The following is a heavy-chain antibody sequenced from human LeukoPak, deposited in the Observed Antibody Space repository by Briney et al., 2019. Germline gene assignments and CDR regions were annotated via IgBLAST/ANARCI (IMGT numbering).Heavy chain of an antibody. V-gene: IGHV3-74*01. CDR3: VRGGESTWS. D-gene: IGHD2-15*01. CDR1: GFTFSSYW. J-gene: IGHJ5*02. Sequence: GGSLRLSCAASGFTFSSYWMHWVRQAPGKGPVWVSRINNDGSGTTYADSVKGRFTISRDDAKNTLYRQMNSLRAEDTAVYYCVRGGESTWSWGQGTLVTVSS. CDR2: INNDGSGT.